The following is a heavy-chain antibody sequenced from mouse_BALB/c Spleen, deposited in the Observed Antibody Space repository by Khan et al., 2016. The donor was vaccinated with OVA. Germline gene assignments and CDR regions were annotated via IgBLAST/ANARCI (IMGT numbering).Heavy chain of an antibody. J-gene: IGHJ4*01. CDR1: GYTFTNYG. CDR3: ARPPYFSYVMVY. CDR2: INTYTGEP. Sequence: QIQLVQSGPALKKPGETVKISCKASGYTFTNYGMNWVKQAPGKGLKWMGWINTYTGEPTYADDFKGRFAFSLETSASTANLQSNNLKSEDTATYFCARPPYFSYVMVYWGQGTSVTVSS. D-gene: IGHD2-10*01. V-gene: IGHV9-3-1*01.